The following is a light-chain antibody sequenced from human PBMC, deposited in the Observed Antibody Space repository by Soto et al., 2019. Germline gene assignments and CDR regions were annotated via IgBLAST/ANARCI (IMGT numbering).Light chain of an antibody. CDR1: SSDVGGYNY. Sequence: QSALTQPASVSGSPGQSITISCTGTSSDVGGYNYVSWYQQHPGKAPKLMIYDVSDRSSGVSNRFSGSKSGNTASLTISGLQAEDEAYYYCSSYTSSSTLFGGGTQLTVL. CDR2: DVS. J-gene: IGLJ2*01. V-gene: IGLV2-14*01. CDR3: SSYTSSSTL.